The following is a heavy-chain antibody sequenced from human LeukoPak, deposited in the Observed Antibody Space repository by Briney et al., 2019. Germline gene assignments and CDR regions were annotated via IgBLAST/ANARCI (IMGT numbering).Heavy chain of an antibody. J-gene: IGHJ6*02. Sequence: GGSLRLSCAASGFTFSSSAMSWVRQAPGKGLEWVSAISNNGGYTYYADSVQGRFTISRDNSKDTLYLQMNSLRVEDTAVYYCAKWGGYCSSTTCLPGGMDVWGQGTTVTVSS. V-gene: IGHV3-23*01. CDR1: GFTFSSSA. D-gene: IGHD2-2*01. CDR3: AKWGGYCSSTTCLPGGMDV. CDR2: ISNNGGYT.